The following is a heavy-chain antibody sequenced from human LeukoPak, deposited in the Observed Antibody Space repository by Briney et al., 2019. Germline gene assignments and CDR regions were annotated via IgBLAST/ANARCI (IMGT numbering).Heavy chain of an antibody. Sequence: PGGSLRLSCAASGFTFSAYSINWVRQAPGKGLEWVSSISSRSTHIYYVDSLKGRFTISRDNAKNSLYLQMNSLRAEDTAVYYCATADYGVKYDGFDIWGQGTVVTVSS. D-gene: IGHD4-23*01. CDR3: ATADYGVKYDGFDI. CDR1: GFTFSAYS. J-gene: IGHJ3*02. V-gene: IGHV3-21*06. CDR2: ISSRSTHI.